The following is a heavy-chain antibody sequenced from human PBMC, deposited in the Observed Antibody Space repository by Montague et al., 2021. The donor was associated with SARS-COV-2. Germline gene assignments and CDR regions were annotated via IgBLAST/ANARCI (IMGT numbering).Heavy chain of an antibody. Sequence: SETLSLTCTVSSGSISSHYWSWIRQPPGKGLEWIGYVNYGGSTNYNPSLKSRVTISVDTSKNQFSLKLSSVTAADTAVYYCARAPRSIAAAGTASDYWGQGTLVTVSS. CDR2: VNYGGST. V-gene: IGHV4-59*11. D-gene: IGHD6-13*01. J-gene: IGHJ4*02. CDR3: ARAPRSIAAAGTASDY. CDR1: SGSISSHY.